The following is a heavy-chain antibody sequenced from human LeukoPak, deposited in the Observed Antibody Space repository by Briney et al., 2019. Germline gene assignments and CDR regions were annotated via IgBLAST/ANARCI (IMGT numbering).Heavy chain of an antibody. J-gene: IGHJ4*02. V-gene: IGHV3-21*01. Sequence: GGSLRLSCAASGFTFSSYTMNWVRQAPGKGLEWVSSISSSSSYIYYADSLKGRFTISRDNAKNSLYLQMNSLRAEDTAVYYCASRGYSSSFALDYWGQGTLVTVSS. CDR1: GFTFSSYT. CDR2: ISSSSSYI. D-gene: IGHD6-6*01. CDR3: ASRGYSSSFALDY.